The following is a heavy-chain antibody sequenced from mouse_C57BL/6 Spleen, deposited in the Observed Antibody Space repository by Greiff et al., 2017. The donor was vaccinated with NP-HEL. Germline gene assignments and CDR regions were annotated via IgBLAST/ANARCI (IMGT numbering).Heavy chain of an antibody. V-gene: IGHV1-82*01. CDR3: AIITMVVFDY. D-gene: IGHD1-1*01. Sequence: QVQLQQSGPELVKPGASVKISCKASGYAFSSSWMNWVKQRPGKGLEWIGRIYPGDGDTNYNGKFKGKATLTADKSSSTAYMQLSSLTSEDSAVYFCAIITMVVFDYWGQGTTLTVSS. CDR2: IYPGDGDT. CDR1: GYAFSSSW. J-gene: IGHJ2*01.